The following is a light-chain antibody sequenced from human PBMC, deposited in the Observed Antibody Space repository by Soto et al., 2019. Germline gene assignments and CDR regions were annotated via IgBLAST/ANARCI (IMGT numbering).Light chain of an antibody. J-gene: IGKJ1*01. CDR3: QQYYSTPQT. CDR2: WAS. CDR1: QSVLYSSNNKNY. Sequence: DIVMTQSPDSLAVSLGERATINCKSSQSVLYSSNNKNYLAWYQQKPGQPPKLLISWASTRESGVPDRFSGSGSGSDFTLTIGTLQAEDVAVYYCQQYYSTPQTFGQGTKVEIK. V-gene: IGKV4-1*01.